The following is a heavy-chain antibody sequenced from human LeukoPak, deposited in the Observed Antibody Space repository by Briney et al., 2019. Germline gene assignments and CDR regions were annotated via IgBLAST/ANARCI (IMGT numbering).Heavy chain of an antibody. CDR2: IYYSGST. Sequence: SETLSLTCTVSGGSVSSYYWSWIRQPPGKGLEWIGYIYYSGSTNYNPSLKSRVTISVDTSKNQFSLKLSSVTAADTAVYYCASRPISHSTFDYWGQGTLVTVSS. CDR1: GGSVSSYY. CDR3: ASRPISHSTFDY. D-gene: IGHD3-9*01. V-gene: IGHV4-59*02. J-gene: IGHJ4*02.